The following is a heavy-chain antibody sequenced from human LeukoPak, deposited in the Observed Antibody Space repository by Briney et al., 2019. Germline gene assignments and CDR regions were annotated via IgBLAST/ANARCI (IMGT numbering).Heavy chain of an antibody. CDR1: GYSFATYW. D-gene: IGHD3-22*01. V-gene: IGHV5-51*01. CDR3: ARRFDTSGYFQN. Sequence: GESLKISCKGSGYSFATYWFAWVRQMPGKGLEWMGIIYPGDSDTRYSPSFQGQVTISADKSISTAYLQWNSLKASDTAMYYCARRFDTSGYFQNWGQGTLVTVSS. J-gene: IGHJ1*01. CDR2: IYPGDSDT.